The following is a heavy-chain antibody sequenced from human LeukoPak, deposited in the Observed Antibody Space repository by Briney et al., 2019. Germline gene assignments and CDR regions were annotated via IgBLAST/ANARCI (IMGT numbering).Heavy chain of an antibody. CDR3: ARGGRPILYVWGSYRQSAFDY. D-gene: IGHD3-16*02. CDR2: IKPDGNEK. CDR1: GFTFSGYW. J-gene: IGHJ4*02. Sequence: GGSLRLSCAASGFTFSGYWMSWVRQAPGKGLEWVANIKPDGNEKYYVDSVKGRFTISRDNAKNSLYLQMNSLRAADTAVYYCARGGRPILYVWGSYRQSAFDYWGQGTLVTVSS. V-gene: IGHV3-7*01.